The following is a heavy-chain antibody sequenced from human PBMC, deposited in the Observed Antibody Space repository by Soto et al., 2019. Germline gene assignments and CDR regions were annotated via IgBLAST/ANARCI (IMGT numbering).Heavy chain of an antibody. V-gene: IGHV3-7*01. CDR3: ARDPPYPLDY. CDR2: IKQDGSEK. J-gene: IGHJ4*02. Sequence: GLPLRLSCAASGFTFSNYWMSLVRQAPGKGLEWVANIKQDGSEKYYVDSVKGRFTISRDNAKNSLYLQMNSLRAEDTAVYYCARDPPYPLDYWGQGTLVTVSS. CDR1: GFTFSNYW.